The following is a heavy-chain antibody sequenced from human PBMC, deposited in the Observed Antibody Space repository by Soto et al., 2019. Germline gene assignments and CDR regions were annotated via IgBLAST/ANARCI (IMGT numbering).Heavy chain of an antibody. V-gene: IGHV4-39*01. CDR2: IYYSGRT. Sequence: SETLSLTCIVSGESISSSSYYWGWIRQPPGKGLEWIGSIYYSGRTYYNPSFKSRVTISIDTSKNQFSLKLSSVTATDTAVYYCARQRTTVVTQAYFDRWGQGALVTV. CDR3: ARQRTTVVTQAYFDR. CDR1: GESISSSSYY. J-gene: IGHJ4*02. D-gene: IGHD2-21*02.